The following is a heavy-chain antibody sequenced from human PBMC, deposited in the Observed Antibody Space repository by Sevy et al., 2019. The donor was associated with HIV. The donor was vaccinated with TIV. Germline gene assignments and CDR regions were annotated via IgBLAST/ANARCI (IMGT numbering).Heavy chain of an antibody. V-gene: IGHV3-23*01. CDR2: LSFGCGKI. D-gene: IGHD2-8*01. J-gene: IGHJ4*02. CDR1: GXDFSIYS. Sequence: GGSLRLSCAASGXDFSIYSMSWVRQAPGKGLEWVSTLSFGCGKINYADSVKGRFTISRDNSKSSVYLQMNNMRVEDTAVYYCAREGCTKPHDYWGQGTLVTVSS. CDR3: AREGCTKPHDY.